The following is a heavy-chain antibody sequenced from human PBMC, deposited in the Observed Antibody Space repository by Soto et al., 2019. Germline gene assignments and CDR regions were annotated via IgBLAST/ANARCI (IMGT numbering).Heavy chain of an antibody. Sequence: GGSLRLSCAASGFTLSNYWMSWVRQAPGKGLEWVANINQNGRDKYYVDSVKGRFTISRDNAKELLYLQMNSLRAEDTAVYYCAREYTAWPLAYGLDVWGQGTTVTVSS. V-gene: IGHV3-7*01. CDR2: INQNGRDK. J-gene: IGHJ6*02. CDR3: AREYTAWPLAYGLDV. D-gene: IGHD2-2*02. CDR1: GFTLSNYW.